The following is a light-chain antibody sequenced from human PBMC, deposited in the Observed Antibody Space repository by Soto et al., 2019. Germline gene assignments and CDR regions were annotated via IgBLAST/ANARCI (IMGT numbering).Light chain of an antibody. CDR2: GAS. J-gene: IGKJ1*01. CDR3: QHDDTWSWT. V-gene: IGKV3-15*01. Sequence: IVITHYPAYLYMRPGVRTTLSCRASQSIGDTLAWYQQKPGQAPRLLIYGASSRVTGFPATFSGSVSGTDFALAFIILRSDDFAVDYCQHDDTWSWTLGEGTKVDIK. CDR1: QSIGDT.